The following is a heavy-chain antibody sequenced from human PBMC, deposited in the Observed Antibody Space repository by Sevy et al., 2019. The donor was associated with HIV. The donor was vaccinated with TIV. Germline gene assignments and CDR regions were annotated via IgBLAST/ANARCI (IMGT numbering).Heavy chain of an antibody. D-gene: IGHD3-22*01. Sequence: GGSLRLSCAASGFTFSSYEMNWVRQAPGKGLEWVSYISSSCSTIYYADSVKGRFTISRDNAKNSLSLQMNSLRAEDTAVYYCAIDDSSGSNPFDHWGQGTLVTVSS. CDR2: ISSSCSTI. CDR1: GFTFSSYE. CDR3: AIDDSSGSNPFDH. J-gene: IGHJ4*02. V-gene: IGHV3-48*03.